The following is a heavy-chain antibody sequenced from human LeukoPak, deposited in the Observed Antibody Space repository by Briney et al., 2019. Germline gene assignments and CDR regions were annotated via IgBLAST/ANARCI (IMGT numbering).Heavy chain of an antibody. D-gene: IGHD4-17*01. CDR2: ISHIGRT. V-gene: IGHV4-59*11. J-gene: IGHJ3*02. CDR3: ARDLVTVTKGFDI. CDR1: GDSFSSHY. Sequence: SETLSFTCAVSGDSFSSHYWTWIRQSPGTGLEWIGYISHIGRTNYNPSLKSRVTISIDTSKNQFSLKLRSVTAADTAVYYCARDLVTVTKGFDIWGQGTMVSVSS.